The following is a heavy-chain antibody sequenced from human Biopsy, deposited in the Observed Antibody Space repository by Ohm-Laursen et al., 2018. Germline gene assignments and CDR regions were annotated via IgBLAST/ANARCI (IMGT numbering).Heavy chain of an antibody. J-gene: IGHJ4*02. CDR3: ARVALPLYLDN. Sequence: SVKVSCKASGYTFGNYGVSWVRQAPGQGLEWLGWISAYNNNNTNYAQNFQDRVTMTADTSTSAVYMEVRSLRSDDTAVYYCARVALPLYLDNWGQGTRVTVSS. CDR1: GYTFGNYG. D-gene: IGHD2-21*01. CDR2: ISAYNNNNT. V-gene: IGHV1-18*01.